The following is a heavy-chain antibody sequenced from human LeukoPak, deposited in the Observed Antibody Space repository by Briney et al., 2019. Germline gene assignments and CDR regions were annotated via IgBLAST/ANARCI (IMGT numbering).Heavy chain of an antibody. Sequence: SETLSLTCAVSGYSISSGYYWGWIRQSPGTGLEWIGSIYHSGGSYYNPSLKSRVTISEDTSKNQFSLKLSSMSAAHTAVYYCATAVVITPFDYWGQGILVTVSS. CDR3: ATAVVITPFDY. J-gene: IGHJ4*02. V-gene: IGHV4-38-2*01. CDR1: GYSISSGYY. D-gene: IGHD3-22*01. CDR2: IYHSGGS.